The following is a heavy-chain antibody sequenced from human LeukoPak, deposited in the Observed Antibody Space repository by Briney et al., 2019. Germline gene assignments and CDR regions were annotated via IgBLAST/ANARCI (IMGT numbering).Heavy chain of an antibody. D-gene: IGHD3-3*01. Sequence: PGGSLRLSCAASGFTFSSYSMNWVRQAPGKGLEWVSYISSSSSTIYYADSVKGRFTISRDNAKNSLYLQMNSLRAEDTAVYYCARDTRITIFGVVQEDYWGQGTLVTVSS. CDR1: GFTFSSYS. CDR2: ISSSSSTI. V-gene: IGHV3-48*01. J-gene: IGHJ4*02. CDR3: ARDTRITIFGVVQEDY.